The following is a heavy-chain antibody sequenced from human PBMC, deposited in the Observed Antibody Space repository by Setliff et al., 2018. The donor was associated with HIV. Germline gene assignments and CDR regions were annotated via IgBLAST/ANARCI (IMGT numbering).Heavy chain of an antibody. CDR3: TKGETSAYFEYFQN. J-gene: IGHJ1*01. Sequence: PGGSLRLSCAASGFTFSSYAMNWVRQAPGKGLEWVSAISGSATRTYYADSVKGRLTISRDNSKNTLYLQVNDLRAEDTAVYYCTKGETSAYFEYFQNWGQGTLVTVSS. D-gene: IGHD3-22*01. CDR2: ISGSATRT. CDR1: GFTFSSYA. V-gene: IGHV3-23*01.